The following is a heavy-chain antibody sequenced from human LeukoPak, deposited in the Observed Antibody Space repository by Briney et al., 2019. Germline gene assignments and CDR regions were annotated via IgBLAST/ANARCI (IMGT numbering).Heavy chain of an antibody. D-gene: IGHD1-26*01. Sequence: GGSLRLSCAAAGFTFSSYVMSWVRQAPGKGLEWVSLISGSGDSTYYADSVKGRFTISRDNSKNTLFLQMNSLRAEDTAVYYCAKDQWGLDYWGQGTLVTVSS. V-gene: IGHV3-23*01. J-gene: IGHJ4*02. CDR2: ISGSGDST. CDR3: AKDQWGLDY. CDR1: GFTFSSYV.